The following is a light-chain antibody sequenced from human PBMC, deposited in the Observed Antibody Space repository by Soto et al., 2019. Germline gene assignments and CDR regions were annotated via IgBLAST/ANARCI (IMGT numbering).Light chain of an antibody. V-gene: IGKV3-20*01. CDR3: QQYGSSPS. Sequence: EIVLTQSPGTLSLSPGERATLSCRASQSVSSSYLAWYQQKPGQAPRLLIYDASSRATGISDRFSGSGSGTDFTLTISRLEPEDFAVYYCQQYGSSPSFGGGTKVDIK. CDR2: DAS. CDR1: QSVSSSY. J-gene: IGKJ4*01.